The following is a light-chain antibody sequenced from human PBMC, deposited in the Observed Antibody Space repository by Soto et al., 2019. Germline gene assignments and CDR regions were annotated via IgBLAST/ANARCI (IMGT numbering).Light chain of an antibody. Sequence: EIVMTQSPTTLFVSPGERATLSCRASQSVSSNLAWYQQKPGQAPRFLIYGASTRPIGIPDRFSGSGSGTDFTLTISRLEPEDFAVYYCQQYGSSLIFGQGTQLEIK. CDR2: GAS. CDR3: QQYGSSLI. J-gene: IGKJ5*01. V-gene: IGKV3-20*01. CDR1: QSVSSN.